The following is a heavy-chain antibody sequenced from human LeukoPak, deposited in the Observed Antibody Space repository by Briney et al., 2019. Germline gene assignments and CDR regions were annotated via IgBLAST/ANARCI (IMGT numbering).Heavy chain of an antibody. CDR1: GYTFTGYY. V-gene: IGHV1-2*02. Sequence: ASVKVSCKASGYTFTGYYMHWVRHAPGQGLEWIGWINPNSGGTNYAQKFQGRVTMTRDTSISTAYMVLSRLRSDDTAVYYCARVGYSGYDYAGGVDYWGQGTLVTVSS. CDR3: ARVGYSGYDYAGGVDY. D-gene: IGHD5-12*01. CDR2: INPNSGGT. J-gene: IGHJ4*02.